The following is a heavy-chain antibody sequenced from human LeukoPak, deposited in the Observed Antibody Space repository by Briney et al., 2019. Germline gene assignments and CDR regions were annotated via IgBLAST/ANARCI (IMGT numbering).Heavy chain of an antibody. CDR2: IKQDGSEK. J-gene: IGHJ3*02. CDR3: ARWRTIPNAFDI. Sequence: GGSLRLSCAASGLTFSSYWMSWVRQAPGKGLEWVANIKQDGSEKYYVDSVKGRFTISRDNAKNSLYLQMNSLRAEDTAVYYCARWRTIPNAFDIWGQGTMVTVSS. D-gene: IGHD3-9*01. CDR1: GLTFSSYW. V-gene: IGHV3-7*01.